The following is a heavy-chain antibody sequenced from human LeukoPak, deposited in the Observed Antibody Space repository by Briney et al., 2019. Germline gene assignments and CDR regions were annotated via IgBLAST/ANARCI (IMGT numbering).Heavy chain of an antibody. V-gene: IGHV3-48*01. CDR1: GFTFSSYS. CDR3: ARDLGYYDSSGYQLVSVAFDI. CDR2: ISSSSSTI. Sequence: GGSLRLSCAASGFTFSSYSMNWVRQAPGKGLEWVSYISSSSSTIYYADSVKGRFTISRDNAKNSLYLQMNSLRAEDTAVYYCARDLGYYDSSGYQLVSVAFDIWGQGTMVTVSS. J-gene: IGHJ3*02. D-gene: IGHD3-22*01.